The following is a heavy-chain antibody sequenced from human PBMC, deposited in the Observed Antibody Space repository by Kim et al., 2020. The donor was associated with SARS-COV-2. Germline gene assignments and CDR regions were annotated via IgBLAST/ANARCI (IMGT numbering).Heavy chain of an antibody. CDR2: IIPIFGTA. V-gene: IGHV1-69*13. D-gene: IGHD2-15*01. J-gene: IGHJ4*02. Sequence: SVKVSCKASGGTFSSYAISWVRQAPGQGLEWMGGIIPIFGTANYAQKFQGRVTITADESTSTAYMELSSLRSEDTAVYYCARDEGQYCSGGSCPSWGWGQGTLVTVSS. CDR3: ARDEGQYCSGGSCPSWG. CDR1: GGTFSSYA.